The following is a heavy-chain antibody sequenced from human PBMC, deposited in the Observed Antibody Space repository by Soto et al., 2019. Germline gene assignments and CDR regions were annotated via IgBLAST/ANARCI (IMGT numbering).Heavy chain of an antibody. Sequence: SXKVSCKASGGTFSSYAISWVRQAPGQGLEWMGGIIPIFGTANYAQKFQGRVTITADESTSTAYMGLSSLRSEDTAVYYCARDIGRSTSPHRIVATLSNYYYGMDVWGQGTTVTVSS. CDR3: ARDIGRSTSPHRIVATLSNYYYGMDV. V-gene: IGHV1-69*13. CDR1: GGTFSSYA. CDR2: IIPIFGTA. J-gene: IGHJ6*02. D-gene: IGHD5-12*01.